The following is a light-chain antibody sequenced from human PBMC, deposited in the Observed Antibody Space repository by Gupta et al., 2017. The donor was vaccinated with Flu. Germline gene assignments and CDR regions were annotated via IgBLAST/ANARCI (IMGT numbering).Light chain of an antibody. CDR1: QSVSTY. Sequence: EIELTQSPATLSLSPGERATLSCRASQSVSTYLAWYQKKPGQAPRLLIYDASNRATGIPARFSGSGSGTDFTLTISSLEPEDFAVYYCQKRSNWPPYTFDQGTRLEIK. J-gene: IGKJ2*01. CDR2: DAS. CDR3: QKRSNWPPYT. V-gene: IGKV3-11*01.